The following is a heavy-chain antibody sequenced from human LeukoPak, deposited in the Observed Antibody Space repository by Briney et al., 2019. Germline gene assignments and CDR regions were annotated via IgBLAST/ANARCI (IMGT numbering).Heavy chain of an antibody. CDR3: AKVTYGSGTYGAFDY. D-gene: IGHD3-10*01. Sequence: GGSLRLSCAASGFTFSSYGMHWVRQAPGKGLEWVAFIRYDGSNKYYADSVKGRFTISRDNSKNTLYLQMNSLRAEDTAVYYCAKVTYGSGTYGAFDYWGQGTLVTASS. V-gene: IGHV3-30*02. CDR2: IRYDGSNK. CDR1: GFTFSSYG. J-gene: IGHJ4*02.